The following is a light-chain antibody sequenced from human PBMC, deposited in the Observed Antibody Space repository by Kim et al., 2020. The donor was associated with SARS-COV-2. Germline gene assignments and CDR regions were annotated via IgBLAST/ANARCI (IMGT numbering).Light chain of an antibody. J-gene: IGLJ3*02. CDR2: EDN. CDR3: QSYDSSNRGV. Sequence: KTVTISCTRSGGSIASNYVQWYQQRPGSAPTTVIYEDNQRPSGVPDRFSGSIDSSSNSASLTISGLKTEDEADYYCQSYDSSNRGVFGGGTQLTVL. CDR1: GGSIASNY. V-gene: IGLV6-57*03.